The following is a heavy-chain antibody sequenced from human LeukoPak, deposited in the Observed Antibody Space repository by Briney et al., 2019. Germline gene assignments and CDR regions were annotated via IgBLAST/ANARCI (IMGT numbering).Heavy chain of an antibody. CDR2: IGSKAYGGTT. CDR1: GFTFGDYA. J-gene: IGHJ4*02. CDR3: TREWGVFQPPFDY. D-gene: IGHD3-10*01. Sequence: GSLRLSCTASGFTFGDYAMSWVRQAPGKGLEWVGFIGSKAYGGTTEYAASVKGRFTISRDDSKSIAYLQMNSLKTEDTAVYYCTREWGVFQPPFDYWGQGTLVTVSS. V-gene: IGHV3-49*04.